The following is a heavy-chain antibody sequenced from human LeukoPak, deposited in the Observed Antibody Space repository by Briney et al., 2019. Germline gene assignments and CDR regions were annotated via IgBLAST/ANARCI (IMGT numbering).Heavy chain of an antibody. Sequence: ASVKVSCKASGGTFSSYAISWVRQAPGQGLEWMGWISAYNGNTNYAQKLQGRVTMTTDTSTSTAYMELRSLRSDDTAVYYCARGTAVLLWFSYWGQGTLVTVSS. D-gene: IGHD3-10*01. CDR3: ARGTAVLLWFSY. J-gene: IGHJ4*02. CDR1: GGTFSSYA. CDR2: ISAYNGNT. V-gene: IGHV1-18*01.